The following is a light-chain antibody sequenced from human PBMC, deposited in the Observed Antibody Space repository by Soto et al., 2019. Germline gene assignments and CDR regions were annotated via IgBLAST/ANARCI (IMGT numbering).Light chain of an antibody. CDR1: QSISTY. CDR3: QQYLSFVT. CDR2: QAS. V-gene: IGKV1-5*03. J-gene: IGKJ4*01. Sequence: DIQMTQSPSTLSAYVGDRVTITCRASQSISTYLAWYQQKPGKAPKLLISQASILQRGVPSSFSGSGSGTEFTLTISSLQPDDFATYYCQQYLSFVTFGGGTKVEI.